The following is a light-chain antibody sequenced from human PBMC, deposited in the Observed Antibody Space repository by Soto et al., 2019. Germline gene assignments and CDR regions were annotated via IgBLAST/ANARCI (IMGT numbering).Light chain of an antibody. CDR1: QSISSNY. CDR2: GAS. CDR3: QQYGSWT. Sequence: EIVLTQSPGTLSVSPGERATLSCRASQSISSNYLAWYQQKPGQAPRLLIYGASSRATGIPDRFSGSGSGTDFTLTISRLEPEDSAIYYCQQYGSWTFGQGTKVEIK. V-gene: IGKV3-20*01. J-gene: IGKJ1*01.